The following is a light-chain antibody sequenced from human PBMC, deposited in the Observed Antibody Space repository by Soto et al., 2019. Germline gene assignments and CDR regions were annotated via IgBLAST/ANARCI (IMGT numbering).Light chain of an antibody. CDR2: EVS. CDR3: SSYTSSSTWV. J-gene: IGLJ3*02. V-gene: IGLV2-14*01. CDR1: SSDVGGYNY. Sequence: QYALTQPASVSGSPGQSITISCTGSSSDVGGYNYVSWYQQHPGKAPKLMIFEVSNRPSGVSNRFSGSKSGNTASLTISGLQADDEADYYCSSYTSSSTWVFGGGTKVTVL.